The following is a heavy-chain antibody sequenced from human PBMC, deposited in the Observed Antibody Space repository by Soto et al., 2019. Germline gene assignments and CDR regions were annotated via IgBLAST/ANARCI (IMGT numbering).Heavy chain of an antibody. V-gene: IGHV4-31*03. CDR3: ARESGENWTYEDH. CDR1: GYPITAGGYY. CDR2: FYSSGSI. Sequence: KTSETLSLTCFVSGYPITAGGYYWSWIRHHPGKGLEWIGSFYSSGSIIYNPSLRSRVSISGDTSSNQFSMSLTSVTAADTALYYCARESGENWTYEDHWGKGTLVTVSS. J-gene: IGHJ4*02. D-gene: IGHD1-7*01.